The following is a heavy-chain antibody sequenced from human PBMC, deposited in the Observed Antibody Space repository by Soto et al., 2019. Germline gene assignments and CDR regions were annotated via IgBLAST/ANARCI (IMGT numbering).Heavy chain of an antibody. CDR3: TRDSLSYYYDSSGQGPFDI. V-gene: IGHV3-49*04. CDR2: IRSKAYGGTT. J-gene: IGHJ3*02. D-gene: IGHD3-22*01. CDR1: GFTFGDYA. Sequence: PGGSLRLSCTASGFTFGDYAMSWVRQAPGKGLEWVGFIRSKAYGGTTEYAASVKGRFTISRDDSKSIAYLQMSSLKTEDTAVYYCTRDSLSYYYDSSGQGPFDIWGQGTMVTVSS.